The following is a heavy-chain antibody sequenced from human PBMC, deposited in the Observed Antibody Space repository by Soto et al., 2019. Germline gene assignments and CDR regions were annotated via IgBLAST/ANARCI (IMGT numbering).Heavy chain of an antibody. J-gene: IGHJ5*02. V-gene: IGHV4-30-2*01. CDR2: MYNSGST. CDR1: GGSISSGGYS. Sequence: QLQLQESGSGLVKPSQTLSLICAVSGGSISSGGYSWRWIRPPPGKGLEWSGYMYNSGSTYYNPSLKSRVTISIDRCKDQYSKTLSSVTAAATAVYYCARVSSPWGQGTLVTVSS. CDR3: ARVSSP.